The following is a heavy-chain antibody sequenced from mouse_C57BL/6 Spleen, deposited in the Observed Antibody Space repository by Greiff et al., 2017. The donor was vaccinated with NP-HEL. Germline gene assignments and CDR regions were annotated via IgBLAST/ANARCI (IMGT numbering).Heavy chain of an antibody. V-gene: IGHV5-17*01. D-gene: IGHD4-1*01. Sequence: DVHLVESGGGLVKPGGSLKLSCAASGFTFSDYGMHWVRQAPEKGLEWVAYISSGSSTIYYADTVKGRFTISRDNAKNTLFLQMTSLRSEDTAMYYCARPGREYAMDYWGQGTSVTVSS. CDR2: ISSGSSTI. J-gene: IGHJ4*01. CDR1: GFTFSDYG. CDR3: ARPGREYAMDY.